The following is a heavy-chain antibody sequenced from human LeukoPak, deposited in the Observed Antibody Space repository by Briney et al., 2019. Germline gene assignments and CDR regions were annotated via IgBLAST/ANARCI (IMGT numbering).Heavy chain of an antibody. CDR1: GGSISSSSYY. J-gene: IGHJ4*02. Sequence: SETLSLTCTVSGGSISSSSYYWGWIRQPPGKGLEWIGSIYYSGSTYYNPSLKSRVTISVDTSKNQFSLKLSSVTAADTAVYYCARDPTRQSVELVDYWGQGTLVTVSS. CDR2: IYYSGST. D-gene: IGHD6-13*01. CDR3: ARDPTRQSVELVDY. V-gene: IGHV4-39*07.